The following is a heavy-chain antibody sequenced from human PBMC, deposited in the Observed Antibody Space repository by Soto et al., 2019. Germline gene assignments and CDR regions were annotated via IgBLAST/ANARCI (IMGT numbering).Heavy chain of an antibody. D-gene: IGHD3-3*01. V-gene: IGHV1-46*01. CDR1: GYTFTSYY. J-gene: IGHJ5*02. Sequence: ASVKVSCKASGYTFTSYYMHWVRQAPGQGLEWMGKINPSGGSTSYAQKFQGRVTMTRDTSTSTVYMELSSLRSEDTAVYYCARPHDFWSGYGPGWFDPWGQGTLVTVSS. CDR3: ARPHDFWSGYGPGWFDP. CDR2: INPSGGST.